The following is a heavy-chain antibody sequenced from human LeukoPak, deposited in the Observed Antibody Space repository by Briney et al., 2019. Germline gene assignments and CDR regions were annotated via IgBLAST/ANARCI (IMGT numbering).Heavy chain of an antibody. CDR2: ISYDGRNK. CDR1: GFTFSNYP. D-gene: IGHD5-24*01. J-gene: IGHJ4*02. V-gene: IGHV3-30*04. Sequence: PGGSLRLSCAASGFTFSNYPIHWVRQAPGKGLEWVALISYDGRNKYYADSVEGRFTISRDISKNTLYLHMDSLRAEDTAVYYCARVVGYNYNYSDYWGQGTLVTVSS. CDR3: ARVVGYNYNYSDY.